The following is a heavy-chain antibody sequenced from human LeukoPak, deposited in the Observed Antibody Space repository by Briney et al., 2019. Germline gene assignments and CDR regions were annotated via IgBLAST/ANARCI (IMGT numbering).Heavy chain of an antibody. J-gene: IGHJ6*03. D-gene: IGHD3-16*02. CDR3: ARDLLGYNYYYMDV. CDR1: RFTFRNNW. Sequence: GGSLRLSCAASRFTFRNNWMSWVRQAPGEGLEWVANIRQDGSEKNYVDSVKGRFTISRDNAKNSLYLQMNSLRAEDTAVYYCARDLLGYNYYYMDVWGKGTTVTVSS. V-gene: IGHV3-7*01. CDR2: IRQDGSEK.